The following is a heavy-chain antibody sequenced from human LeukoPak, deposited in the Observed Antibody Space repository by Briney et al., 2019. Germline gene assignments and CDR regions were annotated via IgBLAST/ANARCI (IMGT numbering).Heavy chain of an antibody. J-gene: IGHJ4*02. Sequence: PGGSLRLSCAASGFTFSSYSMNWVRQAPGKGLEWVSSISSSSSYIYYADSVKGRFTISSDNAKNSLYLQMNSLRAEDTAVYYCARDGRGTYCGGDCYSRWGQGTLVTVSS. CDR2: ISSSSSYI. V-gene: IGHV3-21*01. D-gene: IGHD2-21*02. CDR1: GFTFSSYS. CDR3: ARDGRGTYCGGDCYSR.